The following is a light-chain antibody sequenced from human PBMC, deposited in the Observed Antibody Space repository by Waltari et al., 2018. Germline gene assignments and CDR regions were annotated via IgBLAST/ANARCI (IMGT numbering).Light chain of an antibody. Sequence: QSLLTQSPSASATPGPRASISCSGCSPHIGNNPVYWYHHFPGTAPRLLTYGSDLRPSGVPERFSASKSGTSASLAISGLRSEDEADYYCAAWDDSRSVVFGGGTRLTVL. V-gene: IGLV1-47*01. CDR1: SPHIGNNP. J-gene: IGLJ2*01. CDR3: AAWDDSRSVV. CDR2: GSD.